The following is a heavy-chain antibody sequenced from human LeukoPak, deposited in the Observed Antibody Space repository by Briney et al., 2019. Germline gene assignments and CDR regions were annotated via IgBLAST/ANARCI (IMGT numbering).Heavy chain of an antibody. CDR1: GFTFNSYA. CDR3: ARDGRNYYDRSGYYSALAY. Sequence: GGSLRLSCAVSGFTFNSYAMHWVRQAPGRGLEYMAVISYDGGNKYYADSVKGRFTISRDNSKNTLYLQMNSLRVDDTAVYYCARDGRNYYDRSGYYSALAYWGQGSLVTVSS. CDR2: ISYDGGNK. D-gene: IGHD3-22*01. J-gene: IGHJ4*02. V-gene: IGHV3-30-3*01.